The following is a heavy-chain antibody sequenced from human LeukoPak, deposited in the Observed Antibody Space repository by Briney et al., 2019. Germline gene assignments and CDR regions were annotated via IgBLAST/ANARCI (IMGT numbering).Heavy chain of an antibody. D-gene: IGHD5-24*01. CDR2: IYPGDSDT. J-gene: IGHJ4*02. CDR3: ARHPSVGMATISYFDY. Sequence: GESLKISCKGSGYSFTSYWIGWVRQMPGKGLEWMGIIYPGDSDTRYSPSFQGQVTISADKSISTAYLQWSSLKASDTAMYYCARHPSVGMATISYFDYWGQGTLVTVSS. CDR1: GYSFTSYW. V-gene: IGHV5-51*01.